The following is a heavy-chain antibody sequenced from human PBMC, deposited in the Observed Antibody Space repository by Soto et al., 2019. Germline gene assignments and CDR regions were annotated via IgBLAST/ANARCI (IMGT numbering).Heavy chain of an antibody. D-gene: IGHD1-1*01. Sequence: PGGSLRLSCAASGFTFDDYAMHWVRQAPGKGLEWVSGISWNSGSIGYADSVKGRFTISRDNAKNSLYLQMNSLRAEDTALYYCAKDDWNDVEGYFDYWGQGTLVTVSS. CDR1: GFTFDDYA. V-gene: IGHV3-9*01. CDR3: AKDDWNDVEGYFDY. CDR2: ISWNSGSI. J-gene: IGHJ4*02.